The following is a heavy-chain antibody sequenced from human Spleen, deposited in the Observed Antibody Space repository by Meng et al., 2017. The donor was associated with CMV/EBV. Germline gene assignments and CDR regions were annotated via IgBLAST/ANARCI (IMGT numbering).Heavy chain of an antibody. CDR2: ISWNSGSI. CDR1: GFTFDDYA. CDR3: ANRLY. Sequence: GGSLRLSCAASGFTFDDYAMHWVRQAPGKGLEWVSGISWNSGSIGYADSVKGRFTISRDNAKNSLYLQMNSLRAEDTAVYYCANRLYWGQGTLVTVSS. J-gene: IGHJ4*02. V-gene: IGHV3-9*01.